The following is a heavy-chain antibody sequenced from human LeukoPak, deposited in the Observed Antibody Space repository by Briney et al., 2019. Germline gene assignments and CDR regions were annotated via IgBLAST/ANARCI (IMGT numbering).Heavy chain of an antibody. CDR3: ARAGITIFGVGSRGAFDI. CDR2: ISSSSNYI. Sequence: GGSLRLSCAASGFTFSSYSMNWVRQAPGKGLEWVSSISSSSNYIYYADSVKGRFTISRDNAKNSLYLQMNSLRAEDTAVYYCARAGITIFGVGSRGAFDIWGQGTMVTVSS. V-gene: IGHV3-21*01. D-gene: IGHD3-3*01. CDR1: GFTFSSYS. J-gene: IGHJ3*02.